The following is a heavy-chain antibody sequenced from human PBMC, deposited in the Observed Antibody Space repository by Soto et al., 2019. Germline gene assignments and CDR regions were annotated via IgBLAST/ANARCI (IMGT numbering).Heavy chain of an antibody. CDR3: AHLSIDYGDYELSNWFDP. CDR2: IYWDDDK. V-gene: IGHV2-5*02. Sequence: QITLKESGPTLVKPTQTLTLTCTFSGFSLSTSGVGVGWIRQPPGKALEWLGLIYWDDDKRYSPSLKSRLTITKDTSKNPVVLTMTNMDPVDTATYYCAHLSIDYGDYELSNWFDPWGQGTLVTVSS. CDR1: GFSLSTSGVG. J-gene: IGHJ5*02. D-gene: IGHD4-17*01.